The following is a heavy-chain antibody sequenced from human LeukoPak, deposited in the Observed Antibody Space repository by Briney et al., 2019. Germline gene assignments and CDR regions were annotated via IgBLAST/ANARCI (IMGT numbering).Heavy chain of an antibody. CDR2: IFSDDST. CDR3: ARSPGYYDSSGHDAFDI. CDR1: GFTFSSYS. V-gene: IGHV3-53*01. Sequence: VGSLRLSCAASGFTFSSYSMNWVRQAPGKGLEWVSVIFSDDSTSYADSVKGRFTISRDNSKNTLYLQMNSLRAEDTAVYYCARSPGYYDSSGHDAFDIWGQGTLVTVSS. J-gene: IGHJ3*02. D-gene: IGHD3-22*01.